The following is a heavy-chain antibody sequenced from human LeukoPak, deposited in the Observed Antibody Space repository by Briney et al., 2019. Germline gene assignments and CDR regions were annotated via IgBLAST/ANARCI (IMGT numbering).Heavy chain of an antibody. V-gene: IGHV1-69*13. Sequence: GASVKVSCKASGGTFSSYAISWVRQAPGQGLEWMGGIIPIFGTANYVQKFQGRVTITADESTSTAYMELSSLRSEDTAVYYCAREEGGWFGPSDHPSWFDPWGQGTLVTVSS. CDR2: IIPIFGTA. CDR1: GGTFSSYA. CDR3: AREEGGWFGPSDHPSWFDP. J-gene: IGHJ5*02. D-gene: IGHD3-10*01.